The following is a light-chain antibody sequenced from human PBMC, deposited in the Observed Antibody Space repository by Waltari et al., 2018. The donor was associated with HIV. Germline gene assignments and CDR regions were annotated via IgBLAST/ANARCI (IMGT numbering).Light chain of an antibody. CDR1: QSVLSSSNNKNY. CDR3: QQHYSTPWT. J-gene: IGKJ1*01. CDR2: CAS. Sequence: DIVMTQSPDSLAVSLGERATINCKSSQSVLSSSNNKNYLSWYQQKPGQPPKLLIYCASTRESVVPDRFSGSGSGTDFTLTISSLQAEDVAVYYCQQHYSTPWTFGQGTKVEIK. V-gene: IGKV4-1*01.